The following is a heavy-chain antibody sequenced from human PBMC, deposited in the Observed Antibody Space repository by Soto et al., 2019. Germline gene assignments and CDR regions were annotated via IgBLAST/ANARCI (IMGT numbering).Heavy chain of an antibody. V-gene: IGHV4-34*01. CDR2: INHSVST. Sequence: PSETLSLTCAVYCGSFSGYYWSWIRQPPGNGLYCIGEINHSVSTNXXPSLKSRXXISVDTSKNHXSLKLXPVTAAYTASYYCARGRRTAVTIDYWCQGTLVTVSS. CDR3: ARGRRTAVTIDY. J-gene: IGHJ4*02. D-gene: IGHD4-17*01. CDR1: CGSFSGYY.